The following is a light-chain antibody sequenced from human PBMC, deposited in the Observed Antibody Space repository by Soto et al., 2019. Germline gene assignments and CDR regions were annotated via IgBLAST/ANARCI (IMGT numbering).Light chain of an antibody. CDR1: QSVSSSY. CDR3: QQYGSSPGT. CDR2: GAS. Sequence: EIVLTQSPGTLSLSPGERATLSCRASQSVSSSYLAWYQQKPGQAPRPLIYGASTRATGIPDRFSGSGSGTDFTLTISRLEPEDFAVYYCQQYGSSPGTF. J-gene: IGKJ1*01. V-gene: IGKV3-20*01.